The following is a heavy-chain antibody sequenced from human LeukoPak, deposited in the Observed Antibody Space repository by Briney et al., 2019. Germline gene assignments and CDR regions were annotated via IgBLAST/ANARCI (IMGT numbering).Heavy chain of an antibody. J-gene: IGHJ5*02. CDR2: ISAYNGNT. CDR1: GYTFTSYG. CDR3: ARVQQWLPTFLSGDWFDP. D-gene: IGHD6-19*01. Sequence: ASVTVSCKASGYTFTSYGISWVRQAPGQGLEWMGWISAYNGNTNYAQKLQGRVTMTTDTSTSTAYMELRSLRSDDTAVYYCARVQQWLPTFLSGDWFDPWGQGTLVTVSS. V-gene: IGHV1-18*01.